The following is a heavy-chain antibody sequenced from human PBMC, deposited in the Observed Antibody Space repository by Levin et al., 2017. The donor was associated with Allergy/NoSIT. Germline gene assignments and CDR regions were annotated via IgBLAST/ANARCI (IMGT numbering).Heavy chain of an antibody. V-gene: IGHV3-9*01. J-gene: IGHJ2*01. D-gene: IGHD5-12*01. CDR1: GFTFDDYA. CDR2: ISWNSGSI. Sequence: LSLTCAASGFTFDDYAMHWVRQAPGKGLEWVSGISWNSGSIGYADSVKGRFTISRDNAKNSLYLQMNSLRAEDTALYYCAKVEGGSPYWYFDLWGRGTLVTVSS. CDR3: AKVEGGSPYWYFDL.